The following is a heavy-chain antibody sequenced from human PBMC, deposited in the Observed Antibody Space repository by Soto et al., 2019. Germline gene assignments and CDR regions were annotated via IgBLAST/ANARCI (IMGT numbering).Heavy chain of an antibody. CDR2: INEDGSEK. CDR1: GFSFTSYW. D-gene: IGHD3-16*01. CDR3: VTDYDAKGWGTY. V-gene: IGHV3-7*04. J-gene: IGHJ4*02. Sequence: EVQLVESGGGLVKPGGSLRLSCAASGFSFTSYWMDWVRQAPGKGLEWVAMINEDGSEKYYVDSVKGRFTISRDNAKNSLYLEMDSLRAEDTAVYYCVTDYDAKGWGTYWGQGNLVTVPS.